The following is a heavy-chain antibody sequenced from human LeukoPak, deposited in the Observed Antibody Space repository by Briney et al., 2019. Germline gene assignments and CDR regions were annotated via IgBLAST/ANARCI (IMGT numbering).Heavy chain of an antibody. V-gene: IGHV1-69*06. CDR1: GGTFSSYA. D-gene: IGHD6-6*01. Sequence: ASVKVSCKASGGTFSSYAISWVRQAPGQGLEWMGGIIPIFGTANYAQKFQGRVTITADKSTSTAYMELSSLRSEDTAVYYCARAKSIAARPRRNYYYYYYMDVWGKGTTVTVSS. J-gene: IGHJ6*03. CDR3: ARAKSIAARPRRNYYYYYYMDV. CDR2: IIPIFGTA.